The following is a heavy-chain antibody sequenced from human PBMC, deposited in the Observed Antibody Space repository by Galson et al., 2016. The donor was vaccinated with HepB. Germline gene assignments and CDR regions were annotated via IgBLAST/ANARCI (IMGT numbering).Heavy chain of an antibody. CDR1: GGSFSGYY. J-gene: IGHJ4*02. D-gene: IGHD3-3*01. Sequence: ETLSLTCSVYGGSFSGYYWTWIRQPPGKGLEWIGAINHRGSTTYEPSLTSRVTMSMDTSKNQFSLKLGSVTAADTAVYCCARLSDYPFGVVDQWGQGTLVTVSS. CDR3: ARLSDYPFGVVDQ. CDR2: INHRGST. V-gene: IGHV4-34*01.